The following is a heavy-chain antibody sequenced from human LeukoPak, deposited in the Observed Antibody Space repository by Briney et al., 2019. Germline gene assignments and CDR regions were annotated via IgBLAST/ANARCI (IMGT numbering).Heavy chain of an antibody. CDR2: IYSGSTT. D-gene: IGHD1-26*01. V-gene: IGHV3-53*05. Sequence: IYSGSTTYYADSVKGRFTISRDNSKNTLYLQMNSLRAEDTAVYYCARDDVIVGATIFDYWGQGTLVTVSS. CDR3: ARDDVIVGATIFDY. J-gene: IGHJ4*02.